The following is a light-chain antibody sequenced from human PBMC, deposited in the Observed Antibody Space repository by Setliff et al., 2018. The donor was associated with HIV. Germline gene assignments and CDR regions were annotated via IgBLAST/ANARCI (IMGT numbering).Light chain of an antibody. CDR2: ELS. V-gene: IGLV2-8*01. Sequence: QSVLTQPPSASGSPGQSVAISCTRTSSDIGSHNHVSWYQQYPGKAPKLMIYELSQRPSGVPDRFSGSKSGNTASLTVSGLQAEDEADYYCASYAGDGVHDIYVFGTGTKVTVL. J-gene: IGLJ1*01. CDR3: ASYAGDGVHDIYV. CDR1: SSDIGSHNH.